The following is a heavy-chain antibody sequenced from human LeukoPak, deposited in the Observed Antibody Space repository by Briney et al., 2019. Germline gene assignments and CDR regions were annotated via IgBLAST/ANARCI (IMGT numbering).Heavy chain of an antibody. D-gene: IGHD6-19*01. CDR1: GFTFSSYS. CDR3: ARAPPDNSSGWYSLYYYYYMDV. J-gene: IGHJ6*03. V-gene: IGHV3-48*02. CDR2: ISSSSSTI. Sequence: GGSLRLSCAASGFTFSSYSMNWVRQAPGKGLEWVSYISSSSSTIYYADSVKGRFTISRDNAKNSLYLQMNSLRDEDTAVYYFARAPPDNSSGWYSLYYYYYMDVWGKGTTVTVSS.